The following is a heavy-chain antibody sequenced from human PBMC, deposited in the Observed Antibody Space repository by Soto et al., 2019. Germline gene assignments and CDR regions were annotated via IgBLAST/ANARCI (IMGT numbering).Heavy chain of an antibody. CDR1: GFTFSSYW. CDR3: ARDPSGGSCFCAFDI. Sequence: GGSLRLSCAASGFTFSSYWMSWVRQAPGKGLEWVANIKQDGSEKYYVDSVKGRFTISRDNAKNSLYLQMNSLRAEDTAVYYCARDPSGGSCFCAFDIWGQGTMVTVS. D-gene: IGHD2-15*01. J-gene: IGHJ3*02. CDR2: IKQDGSEK. V-gene: IGHV3-7*01.